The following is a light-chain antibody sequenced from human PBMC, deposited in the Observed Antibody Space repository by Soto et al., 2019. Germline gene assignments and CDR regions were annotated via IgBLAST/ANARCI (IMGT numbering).Light chain of an antibody. J-gene: IGLJ1*01. CDR2: EVT. CDR1: RRDVGGYNY. CDR3: SSYTISNTLPFV. V-gene: IGLV2-14*01. Sequence: SVLTQPASVSGSPGQSITISCTGTRRDVGGYNYVSWYQQYPGKSPKLLIYEVTHRPSGVSNRFSGSKSGNTASLTISGLQAEDEADYYCSSYTISNTLPFVFGTGTKV.